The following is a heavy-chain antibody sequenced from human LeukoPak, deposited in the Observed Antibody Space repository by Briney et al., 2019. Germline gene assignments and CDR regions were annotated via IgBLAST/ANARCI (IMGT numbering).Heavy chain of an antibody. D-gene: IGHD1-26*01. V-gene: IGHV1-3*01. CDR2: INAGNGNT. CDR3: ARVVGATDFDY. CDR1: GYTFTSYG. Sequence: ASVKVSCEASGYTFTSYGISWVRQAPGQGLEWMGWINAGNGNTKYSQKFQGRVTITRDTSASTAYMELSSLRSEDTAVYYCARVVGATDFDYWGQGTLVTVSS. J-gene: IGHJ4*02.